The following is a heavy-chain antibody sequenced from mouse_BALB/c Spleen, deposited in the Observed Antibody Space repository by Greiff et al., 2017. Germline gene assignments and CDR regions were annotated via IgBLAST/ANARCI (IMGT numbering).Heavy chain of an antibody. CDR3: ARDHSSYYYAMDH. Sequence: EVQLQQSGAELVKPGASVKLSCTASGFNIKDTYMHWVKQRPEQGLEWIGRIDPANGNTKYDPKFQGKATITADTSSNTAYLQLSSLTSEDTAVYYCARDHSSYYYAMDHWGQGTSVTVSS. CDR1: GFNIKDTY. J-gene: IGHJ4*01. CDR2: IDPANGNT. V-gene: IGHV14-3*02.